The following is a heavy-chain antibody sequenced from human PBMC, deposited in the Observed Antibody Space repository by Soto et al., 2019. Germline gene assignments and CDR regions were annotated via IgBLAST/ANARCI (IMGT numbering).Heavy chain of an antibody. D-gene: IGHD3-10*01. J-gene: IGHJ6*02. Sequence: ASVEVSCKASGYTFTGYYMHWVRQAPGQGLEWMGWINPNSGGTNYAQKFQGRVTMTRDTSISTAYMELSRLRSDYTAVYYCARDMVRGVIKGYYYYGMDVWGQGTTVTVSS. CDR2: INPNSGGT. CDR3: ARDMVRGVIKGYYYYGMDV. CDR1: GYTFTGYY. V-gene: IGHV1-2*02.